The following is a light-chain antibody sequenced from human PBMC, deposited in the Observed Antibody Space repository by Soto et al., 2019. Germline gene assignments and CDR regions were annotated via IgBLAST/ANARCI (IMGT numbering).Light chain of an antibody. CDR3: CSYAGSSTFFV. J-gene: IGLJ1*01. Sequence: QSALTQPASVSVSPGQSITISCTGTSSDVGSYNLVSWYRQHPGKAPKLMIYEVSKRPSGVSNRFSGSKSGNTASLTISGLQAEDEADYYCCSYAGSSTFFVFGTGTKVTVL. CDR1: SSDVGSYNL. V-gene: IGLV2-23*02. CDR2: EVS.